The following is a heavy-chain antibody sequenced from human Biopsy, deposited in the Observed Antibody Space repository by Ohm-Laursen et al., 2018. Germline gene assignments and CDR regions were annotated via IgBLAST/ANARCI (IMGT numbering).Heavy chain of an antibody. CDR1: GGTFNSYT. V-gene: IGHV1-69*13. CDR3: ARRRGADFDY. J-gene: IGHJ4*02. CDR2: IIPIFATP. Sequence: VASVKVSCKASGGTFNSYTINWVRQAPGRGLEWMGGIIPIFATPDYAQKFQGRVTITADESTSTAYMDLSSLRSEDTATYYCARRRGADFDYWGQGTLVTVSS. D-gene: IGHD3-16*01.